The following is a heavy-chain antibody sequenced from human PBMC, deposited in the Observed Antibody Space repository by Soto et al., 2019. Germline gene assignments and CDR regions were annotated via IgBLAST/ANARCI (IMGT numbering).Heavy chain of an antibody. V-gene: IGHV1-8*01. J-gene: IGHJ5*02. CDR1: GYSFSTYD. D-gene: IGHD2-2*02. Sequence: QVQLVQSGAEVKKPGASVKVSCKASGYSFSTYDINWVRQAAGQGLEWMGWVNPKSGNTDYAQRFRGRVTMASNTSIRTAYMELSALTPEDTAVYYCASPYCDSTRCYTDLFDPWGQGTLVPVSS. CDR2: VNPKSGNT. CDR3: ASPYCDSTRCYTDLFDP.